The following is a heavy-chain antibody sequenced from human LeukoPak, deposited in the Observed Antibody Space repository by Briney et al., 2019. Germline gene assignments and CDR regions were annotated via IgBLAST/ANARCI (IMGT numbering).Heavy chain of an antibody. D-gene: IGHD6-19*01. CDR2: INPNSGGT. V-gene: IGHV1-2*04. Sequence: ASVKVSCKASGYTFTGYYMHWVRQAPGQGLEWMGWINPNSGGTNYAQKFQGWVTMTRDTSISTAYMELSRLRSDDTAVYYCARGVAVAGRGLEAFDIWGQGTMVTVSS. CDR3: ARGVAVAGRGLEAFDI. CDR1: GYTFTGYY. J-gene: IGHJ3*02.